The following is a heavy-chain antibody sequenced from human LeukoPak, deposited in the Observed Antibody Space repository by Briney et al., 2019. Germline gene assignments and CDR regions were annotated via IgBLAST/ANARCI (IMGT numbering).Heavy chain of an antibody. CDR3: ARGGIAAAVARVDY. D-gene: IGHD6-13*01. V-gene: IGHV3-48*04. CDR1: GFTFSSYS. Sequence: GGSLRLSCAASGFTFSSYSMNWVRQAPGKGLEWVSYISSSSSTIYYADSVKGRFTISRDNAKNSLYLQMNSLRAEDTAVYYCARGGIAAAVARVDYWGQGTLVTVSS. CDR2: ISSSSSTI. J-gene: IGHJ4*02.